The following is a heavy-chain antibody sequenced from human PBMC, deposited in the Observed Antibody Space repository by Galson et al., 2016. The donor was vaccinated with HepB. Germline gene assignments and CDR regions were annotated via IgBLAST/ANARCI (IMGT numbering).Heavy chain of an antibody. CDR2: VSYDGSNE. CDR3: ARVFGDYVYGNWFDP. D-gene: IGHD5/OR15-5a*01. CDR1: GFPFNSYA. V-gene: IGHV3-30*04. Sequence: SLRLSCAASGFPFNSYAMHWVRQAPGKGLEWLAVVSYDGSNEYYADSVKGRFTISRDNSKNTLFLQLSSLRSEDTAVYYCARVFGDYVYGNWFDPLGQGTLVIVSS. J-gene: IGHJ5*02.